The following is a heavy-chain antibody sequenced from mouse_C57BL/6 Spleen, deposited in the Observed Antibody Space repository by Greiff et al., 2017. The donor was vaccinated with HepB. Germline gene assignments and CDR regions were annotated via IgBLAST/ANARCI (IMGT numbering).Heavy chain of an antibody. D-gene: IGHD4-1*02. J-gene: IGHJ4*01. CDR3: ARPNWDDAMDY. CDR2: IYPGSGST. CDR1: GYTFTSYW. V-gene: IGHV1-55*01. Sequence: QVHVKQSGAELVKPGASVKMSCKASGYTFTSYWITWVKQRPGQGLEWIGDIYPGSGSTNYNEKFKSKATLTVDTSSSTAYMQLSSLTSEDSAVYYCARPNWDDAMDYWGQGTSVTVSS.